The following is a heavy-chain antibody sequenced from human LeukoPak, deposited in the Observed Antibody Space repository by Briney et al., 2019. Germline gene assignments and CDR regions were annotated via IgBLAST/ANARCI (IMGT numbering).Heavy chain of an antibody. CDR2: ISGTAGST. CDR3: AKETSMQLWNYYYFDY. J-gene: IGHJ4*02. Sequence: GSLRLSCAVSGITFSSFAMNWVRQAPGKGLEWVSGISGTAGSTYYADSVKGRFTISRDNSKNTLYLLMSSLRADDTAVYYCAKETSMQLWNYYYFDYWGQGALVTVSS. V-gene: IGHV3-23*01. CDR1: GITFSSFA. D-gene: IGHD3-10*01.